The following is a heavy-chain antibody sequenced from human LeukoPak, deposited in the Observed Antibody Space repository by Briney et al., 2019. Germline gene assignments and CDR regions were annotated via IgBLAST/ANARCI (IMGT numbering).Heavy chain of an antibody. V-gene: IGHV3-23*01. CDR2: ISGSGGST. Sequence: GGSLRLSCAASGFTFSSYAMSWVRQAPEKGLEWVSAISGSGGSTYYADSVKGRFTISRDNSKNTLYLQMNSLRAEDTAVYYCAKDSDEIAAAGVYYFDYWGQGTLVTVSS. CDR1: GFTFSSYA. D-gene: IGHD6-13*01. CDR3: AKDSDEIAAAGVYYFDY. J-gene: IGHJ4*02.